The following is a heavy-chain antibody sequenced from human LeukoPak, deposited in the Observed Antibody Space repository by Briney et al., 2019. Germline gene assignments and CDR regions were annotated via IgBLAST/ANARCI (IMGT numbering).Heavy chain of an antibody. J-gene: IGHJ4*02. CDR1: GFTFGDYA. CDR3: SLALYTTYYYDSSGYYPPPDY. CDR2: IRSKAYGGTT. Sequence: PGGSLRLSCTASGFTFGDYAMSWFRQAPGKGLEWVGFIRSKAYGGTTEYAASVKGRFTISRDDSKCLAHLQMNSLKTEDTAVYYCSLALYTTYYYDSSGYYPPPDYWGQGTLVTVSS. D-gene: IGHD3-22*01. V-gene: IGHV3-49*03.